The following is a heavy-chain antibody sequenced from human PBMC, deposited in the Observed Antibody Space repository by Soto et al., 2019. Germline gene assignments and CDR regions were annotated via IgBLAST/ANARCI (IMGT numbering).Heavy chain of an antibody. CDR1: GFTFSSYW. J-gene: IGHJ6*02. CDR3: ARIASSGRGWDV. CDR2: IKQDGSEE. V-gene: IGHV3-7*01. Sequence: EVQLVESGGGLVQPGGSLRLSCVDSGFTFSSYWMSWVRQAPVKGLEWVGNIKQDGSEENYVESVKGRFTIARDNDKHSMSLQMDSLRAEDTAVYYCARIASSGRGWDVWGQGTTVGVSS. D-gene: IGHD3-10*01.